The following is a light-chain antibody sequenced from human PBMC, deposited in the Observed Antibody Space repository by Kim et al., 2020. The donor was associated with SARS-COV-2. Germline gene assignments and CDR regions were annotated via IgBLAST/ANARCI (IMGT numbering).Light chain of an antibody. Sequence: LSPGERATPSCRASQRVSSTYIAWYQQKPGQAPRLLISRASSRATGIPDRFSGSGSGTDFTLTVSRLDPEDVAVYYCQQYSTTPWTFGQGTKLEIK. CDR3: QQYSTTPWT. CDR2: RAS. J-gene: IGKJ2*01. CDR1: QRVSSTY. V-gene: IGKV3-20*01.